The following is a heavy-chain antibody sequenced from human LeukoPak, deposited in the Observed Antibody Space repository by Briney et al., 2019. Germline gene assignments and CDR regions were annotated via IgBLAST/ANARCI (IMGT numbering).Heavy chain of an antibody. V-gene: IGHV3-33*01. D-gene: IGHD5-18*01. CDR1: GFTFSSYG. CDR3: ARKKRVDTDSIMVYYYYAMDV. CDR2: IWYDGSNK. J-gene: IGHJ6*02. Sequence: GGSLRLSCAASGFTFSSYGMHWVRQAPGKGLEWVAVIWYDGSNKYYADSVKGRFTISRDNSKKTLYLQMNSLRAEDTAVYYCARKKRVDTDSIMVYYYYAMDVWGQGTTVTVSS.